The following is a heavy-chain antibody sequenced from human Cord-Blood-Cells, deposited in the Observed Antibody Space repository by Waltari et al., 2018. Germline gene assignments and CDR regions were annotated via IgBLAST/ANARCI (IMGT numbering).Heavy chain of an antibody. D-gene: IGHD3-10*01. CDR3: ARSGYFGDAFDI. CDR1: GFPFSSYS. J-gene: IGHJ3*02. Sequence: EVQLVESGGGLVKPGGSLRLSCAASGFPFSSYSMNWVRQAPGKGLEWVSSISSSSSYIYYADSVKGRFTISRDNAKNSLYLQMNSLRAEDTAVYYCARSGYFGDAFDIWGQGTMVTVSS. CDR2: ISSSSSYI. V-gene: IGHV3-21*01.